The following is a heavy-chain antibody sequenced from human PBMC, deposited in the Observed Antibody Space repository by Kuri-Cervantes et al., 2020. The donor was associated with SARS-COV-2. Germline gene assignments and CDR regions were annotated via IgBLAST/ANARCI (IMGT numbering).Heavy chain of an antibody. CDR2: ISYSGNT. Sequence: SETLSLTCTVSGGSISSYYWSWIRQPPGKGLEWIGYISYSGNTNYNPSLKSRVTISVDTSKNQFSLGLTSVTAADTAVYYCARDTSAYQNYYYYYGVDVWGQGTTVTVSS. D-gene: IGHD2-2*01. CDR1: GGSISSYY. V-gene: IGHV4-59*01. CDR3: ARDTSAYQNYYYYYGVDV. J-gene: IGHJ6*02.